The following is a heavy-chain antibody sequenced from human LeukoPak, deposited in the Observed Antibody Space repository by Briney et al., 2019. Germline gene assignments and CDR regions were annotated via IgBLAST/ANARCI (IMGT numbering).Heavy chain of an antibody. D-gene: IGHD3-16*01. V-gene: IGHV4-4*07. CDR2: ISTSGST. J-gene: IGHJ4*02. Sequence: PSETLSLTCTVSGGSISSYYWSWIRQPAGKGLESIGHISTSGSTNYNPSLKSRVTMSVDTSKNQFSLKLSSVTAADTAVYYCARTPPRGLIDYWGQGTLVTVSS. CDR3: ARTPPRGLIDY. CDR1: GGSISSYY.